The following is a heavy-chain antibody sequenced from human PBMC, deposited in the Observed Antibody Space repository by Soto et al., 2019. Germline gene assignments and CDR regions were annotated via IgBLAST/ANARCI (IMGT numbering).Heavy chain of an antibody. V-gene: IGHV1-69*13. D-gene: IGHD3-9*01. Sequence: SVKVSCKASGCTFSSYAISWVRQAPGQGRGWMGGIIPIFGTANYAQKFQGRVTITADESTSTAYMELSSLRSEDTAVYYCAREGGYDILPGSWCWFDPLGQRTLVTVSS. CDR1: GCTFSSYA. CDR3: AREGGYDILPGSWCWFDP. J-gene: IGHJ5*02. CDR2: IIPIFGTA.